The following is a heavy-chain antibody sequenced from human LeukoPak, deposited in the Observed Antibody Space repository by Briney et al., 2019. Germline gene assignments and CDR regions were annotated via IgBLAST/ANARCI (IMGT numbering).Heavy chain of an antibody. V-gene: IGHV4-59*01. CDR3: ARVGEGSYYNIFDY. D-gene: IGHD3-10*01. CDR2: IYNSGST. CDR1: GGSISSYY. J-gene: IGHJ4*02. Sequence: SETLSLTCTVSGGSISSYYWSWIRQPPGKGLEWIGYIYNSGSTKYNPSLKSRVTISVDTSKNQFSLKLSSVSAADTAVYYCARVGEGSYYNIFDYWGQGTLVTVSS.